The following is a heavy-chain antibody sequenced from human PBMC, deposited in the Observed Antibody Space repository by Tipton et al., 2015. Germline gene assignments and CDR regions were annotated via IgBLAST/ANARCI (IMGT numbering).Heavy chain of an antibody. CDR3: ATNYLEGAYYYFDY. CDR1: GFTFSNYG. Sequence: LRLSCAASGFTFSNYGMHWIRQPPGKGLEWIGYIYFSGSTNYNPSLKSRVTMSVDTSKNHFSLKLNSVTAADTAVYYCATNYLEGAYYYFDYWGQGTLVTVSS. V-gene: IGHV4-59*01. CDR2: IYFSGST. J-gene: IGHJ4*02. D-gene: IGHD1-26*01.